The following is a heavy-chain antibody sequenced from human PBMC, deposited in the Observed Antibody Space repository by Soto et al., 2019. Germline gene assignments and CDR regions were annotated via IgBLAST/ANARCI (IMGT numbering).Heavy chain of an antibody. J-gene: IGHJ6*02. D-gene: IGHD3-10*01. V-gene: IGHV4-4*02. CDR1: GGSISSSNW. CDR3: ARDQTTMVRARYYYYYGMDV. CDR2: IYHSGST. Sequence: SETLSLTCAVSGGSISSSNWWSWVRQPPGKGLEWIGEIYHSGSTNYNPSLKSRVTISVDKSKNQFSLKLSSVTAADTAVYYCARDQTTMVRARYYYYYGMDVWGQGTTVTVSS.